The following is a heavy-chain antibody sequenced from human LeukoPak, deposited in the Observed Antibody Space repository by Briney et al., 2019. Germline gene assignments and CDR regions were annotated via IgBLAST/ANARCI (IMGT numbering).Heavy chain of an antibody. Sequence: SETVSLTCSVSGNSISSYYWSWIRQPPGKGLEWIGYIYYNVSTNYNPSLKSRVTISVDKSKNHFSLKLSSVTAADTAVYYCARLRVPFLDYWGQGMLVTVSS. CDR3: ARLRVPFLDY. V-gene: IGHV4-59*08. D-gene: IGHD3-3*01. J-gene: IGHJ4*02. CDR2: IYYNVST. CDR1: GNSISSYY.